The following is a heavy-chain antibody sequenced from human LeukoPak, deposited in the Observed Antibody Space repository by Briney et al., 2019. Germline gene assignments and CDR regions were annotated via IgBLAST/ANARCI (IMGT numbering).Heavy chain of an antibody. CDR1: GFTVSSNY. V-gene: IGHV3-66*01. J-gene: IGHJ3*02. CDR2: IYSGGST. D-gene: IGHD6-13*01. CDR3: ARGAGAAAGNAFDI. Sequence: GRSLRLSCAASGFTVSSNYMSWVRQAPGKGLEWVSVIYSGGSTYYADSVKGRFTISRDNSKNTLYLQMNSLRAEDTAVYYCARGAGAAAGNAFDIWGQGTMVTVSS.